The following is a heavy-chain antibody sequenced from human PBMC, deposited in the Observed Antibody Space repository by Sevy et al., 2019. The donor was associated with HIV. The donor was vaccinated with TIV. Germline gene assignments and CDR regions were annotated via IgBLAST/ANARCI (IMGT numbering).Heavy chain of an antibody. J-gene: IGHJ4*02. V-gene: IGHV3-23*01. Sequence: GGSLRLSCAASGFTFSKYSMSWVRQPPGKGLERVSTLSFGCGEINYADSVKGRFTISRDNSKSSVDLQMNNLRPEDTAVYYCAREGCTKPHDYWGQGTLVTVSS. CDR2: LSFGCGEI. D-gene: IGHD2-8*01. CDR1: GFTFSKYS. CDR3: AREGCTKPHDY.